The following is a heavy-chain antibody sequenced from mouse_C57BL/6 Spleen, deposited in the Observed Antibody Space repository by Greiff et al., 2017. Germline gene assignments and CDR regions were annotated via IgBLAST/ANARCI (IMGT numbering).Heavy chain of an antibody. CDR1: GYTFTSYW. V-gene: IGHV1-52*01. CDR2: IDPSDSET. Sequence: QVQLQQPGAELVRPGSSVKLSCKASGYTFTSYWMHWVKQRPIQGLEWIGNIDPSDSETHYNQKFKDKATLTVDNSSSTAYMQLSSLTSEDSAVYYCARGSFYGRFDYWGQGTTLTVSS. J-gene: IGHJ2*01. CDR3: ARGSFYGRFDY. D-gene: IGHD2-10*01.